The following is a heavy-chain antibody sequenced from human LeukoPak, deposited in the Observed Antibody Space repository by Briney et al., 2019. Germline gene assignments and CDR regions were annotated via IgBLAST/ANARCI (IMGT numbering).Heavy chain of an antibody. CDR2: ISYDGSNK. CDR1: GFTFSSYA. Sequence: GRSLRLSCAASGFTFSSYAMHWVRQAPGKGLEWVAVISYDGSNKYYADSVKGRFTISRDNSKNTLYLQMNSLRAEDTAVYYCARGIAAAAANYWGQGTLVTVSS. D-gene: IGHD6-13*01. CDR3: ARGIAAAAANY. J-gene: IGHJ4*02. V-gene: IGHV3-30-3*01.